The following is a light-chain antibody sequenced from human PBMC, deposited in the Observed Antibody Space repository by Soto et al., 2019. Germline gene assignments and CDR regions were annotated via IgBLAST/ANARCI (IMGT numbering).Light chain of an antibody. V-gene: IGLV1-40*01. J-gene: IGLJ2*01. CDR3: QSYDSSLSGAVV. CDR1: SSNIGAGYD. Sequence: QSVLTQQPSVSGAPGQRVTLSCTGSSSNIGAGYDVHWYQQLPGTAPTLLIYGNSKRHSGVPDRFSGSKAGISASVAITGPRAEDEADYDCQSYDSSLSGAVVFGGGTKLTVL. CDR2: GNS.